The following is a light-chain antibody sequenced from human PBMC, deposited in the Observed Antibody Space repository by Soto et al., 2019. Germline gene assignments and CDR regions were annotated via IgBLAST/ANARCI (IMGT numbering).Light chain of an antibody. CDR2: DVS. V-gene: IGLV2-14*03. CDR1: ANDY. J-gene: IGLJ3*02. Sequence: QSVWTQTAALSGSPGQSITISCTGTANDYVSWYQQHPGKAHKLMIYDVSNRPSGVSNRFSGSKSGSTAYLTISGLQAEDEADYYCYSIRGTTWVFGGGTKLTVL. CDR3: YSIRGTTWV.